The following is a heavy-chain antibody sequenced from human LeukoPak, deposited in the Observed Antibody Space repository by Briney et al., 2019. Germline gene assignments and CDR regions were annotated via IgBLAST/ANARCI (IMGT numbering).Heavy chain of an antibody. CDR1: GGSISSGDYY. D-gene: IGHD6-6*01. CDR2: IYYSGST. V-gene: IGHV4-30-4*01. Sequence: SQTLSLTCTVSGGSISSGDYYWSWIRQPPGKGLEWIEYIYYSGSTYYNPSLKSRVTISVDTSKNQFSLKLSSVTAADTAVYYCARIGEYSSSFDYWGQGTLVTVSS. J-gene: IGHJ4*02. CDR3: ARIGEYSSSFDY.